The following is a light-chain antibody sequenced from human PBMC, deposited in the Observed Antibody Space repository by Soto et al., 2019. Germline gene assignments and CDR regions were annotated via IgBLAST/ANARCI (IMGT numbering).Light chain of an antibody. J-gene: IGKJ2*01. Sequence: EIVMTQSRGALSVNTGERATLSCRASQSVTSNLAWYQRKPGRAPRLLIYGASTSATGTPARFSGSGSGTEFTLTISNLQSEDFALSYCQLYFNWPYTFGQGTKVDI. CDR3: QLYFNWPYT. CDR2: GAS. CDR1: QSVTSN. V-gene: IGKV3-15*01.